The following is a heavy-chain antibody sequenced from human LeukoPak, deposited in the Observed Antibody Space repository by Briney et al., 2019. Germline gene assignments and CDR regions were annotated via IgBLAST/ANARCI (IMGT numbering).Heavy chain of an antibody. D-gene: IGHD5-18*01. J-gene: IGHJ4*02. CDR1: GFTFSNAW. CDR2: ISSSGSTI. V-gene: IGHV3-11*01. CDR3: ARDRGTAMVTGIGDY. Sequence: GGSLRLSCAASGFTFSNAWMNWVRQAPGKGLEWVSYISSSGSTIYYADSVKGRFTISRDNAKNSLYLQMNSLRAEDTAVYYCARDRGTAMVTGIGDYWGQGTLVTVSS.